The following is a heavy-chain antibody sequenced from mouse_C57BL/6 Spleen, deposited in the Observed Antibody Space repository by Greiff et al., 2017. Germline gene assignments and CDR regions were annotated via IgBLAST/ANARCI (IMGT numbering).Heavy chain of an antibody. J-gene: IGHJ2*01. V-gene: IGHV1-80*01. CDR2: IYPGDGDT. Sequence: QVQLKQSGAELVKPGASVKISCKASGYAFSSYWMNWVKQRPGKGLEWIGQIYPGDGDTNYNGKFKGKATLTADKSSSTAYMQLSSLTSEDSAVYFCARGYDYEDYFDYWGQGTTLTVSS. D-gene: IGHD2-4*01. CDR1: GYAFSSYW. CDR3: ARGYDYEDYFDY.